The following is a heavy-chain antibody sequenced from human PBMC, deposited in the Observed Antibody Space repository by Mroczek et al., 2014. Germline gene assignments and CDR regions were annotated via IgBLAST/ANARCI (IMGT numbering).Heavy chain of an antibody. Sequence: QVQLVQSGGGVVQPGRSLRLSCAASGFTFSSYGMHWVRQAPGKGLEWVAVIWYDGSNKYYADSVKGRFTISRDNSKNTLYLQMNSLRAEDTAVYYCARDLVIFGVVTLGYYGMDVWGQGTTVTVSS. CDR3: ARDLVIFGVVTLGYYGMDV. CDR2: IWYDGSNK. J-gene: IGHJ6*02. V-gene: IGHV3-33*01. CDR1: GFTFSSYG. D-gene: IGHD3-3*01.